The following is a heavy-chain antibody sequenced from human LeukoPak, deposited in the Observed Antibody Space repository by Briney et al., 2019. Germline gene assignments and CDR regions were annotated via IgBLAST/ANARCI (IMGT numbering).Heavy chain of an antibody. J-gene: IGHJ1*01. V-gene: IGHV4-4*07. D-gene: IGHD6-19*01. CDR2: IYTSGST. Sequence: SETLSLTCTVSGGSISSYYWSWIRQPAGKGLEWIGRIYTSGSTNYNPSLKSRVTMSVDTSKNQFSLKLSSVTAADTAVYYCARGPQGSSSGWNSEYFRHWGQGTLVTVSS. CDR1: GGSISSYY. CDR3: ARGPQGSSSGWNSEYFRH.